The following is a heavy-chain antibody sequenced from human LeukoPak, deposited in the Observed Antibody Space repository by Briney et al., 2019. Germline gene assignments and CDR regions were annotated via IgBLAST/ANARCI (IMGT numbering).Heavy chain of an antibody. D-gene: IGHD3-10*01. CDR3: ANHGNLMVRGVIGACDI. J-gene: IGHJ3*02. CDR2: ISGSGGST. V-gene: IGHV3-23*01. Sequence: PGGSLRPSCAASGFTFSSYAMSWVRQAPGKGLGWVSAISGSGGSTYYAASVKGWFTISRDNSKNTLYLQMNSLRAEDTAVYYCANHGNLMVRGVIGACDIWSQGTMVSVSS. CDR1: GFTFSSYA.